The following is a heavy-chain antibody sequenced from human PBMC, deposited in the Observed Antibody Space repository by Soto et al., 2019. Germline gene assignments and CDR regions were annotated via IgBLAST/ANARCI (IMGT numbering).Heavy chain of an antibody. CDR1: GYSFTTYW. J-gene: IGHJ4*02. CDR3: ARLKYCSAGSCCGRLPADY. D-gene: IGHD2-15*01. V-gene: IGHV5-51*01. Sequence: GESLKISCTGSGYSFTTYWIGWVRQTPGKGLEWMGIIYPGDSDTRYSPSFQGQVTISADKSISTAYLQWSSLKASDTAMYYCARLKYCSAGSCCGRLPADYWGQGTLVTVSS. CDR2: IYPGDSDT.